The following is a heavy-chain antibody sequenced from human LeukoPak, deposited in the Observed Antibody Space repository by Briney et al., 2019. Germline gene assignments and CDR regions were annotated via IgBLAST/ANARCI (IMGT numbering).Heavy chain of an antibody. CDR2: INANTGNP. D-gene: IGHD5-12*01. V-gene: IGHV7-4-1*02. J-gene: IGHJ4*02. Sequence: GASVKVSCKASGYTFISYAMNWVRQAPGQGLEWMGWINANTGNPTYAQGFTGRFVFSLDTSVSTAYLQISSLKAEDTAVYYCARAQHSGYERYQYYFDYWGQGTLVTVSS. CDR3: ARAQHSGYERYQYYFDY. CDR1: GYTFISYA.